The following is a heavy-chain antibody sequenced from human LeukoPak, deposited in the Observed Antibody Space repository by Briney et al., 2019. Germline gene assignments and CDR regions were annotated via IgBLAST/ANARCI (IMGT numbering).Heavy chain of an antibody. CDR1: GFTFRSYA. Sequence: GGSLRPSCAASGFTFRSYAMSWVRQSPGKGLEWVSTISGSGGSTYSADSVRGRFTISRDNSNSTVYLQMDSLRADDTAVYYCAKAPFSRGYSPMDYWGQGTLVTVSS. V-gene: IGHV3-23*01. CDR3: AKAPFSRGYSPMDY. J-gene: IGHJ4*02. D-gene: IGHD3-22*01. CDR2: ISGSGGST.